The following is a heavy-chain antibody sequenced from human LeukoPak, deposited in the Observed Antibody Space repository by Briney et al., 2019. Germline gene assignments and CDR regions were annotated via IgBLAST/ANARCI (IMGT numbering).Heavy chain of an antibody. CDR2: MVVGSGNT. CDR3: AAEGXSTVVXGFDY. D-gene: IGHD4-23*01. J-gene: IGHJ4*02. V-gene: IGHV1-58*01. Sequence: SVKVSCKASGFTFTSSAVQWVRQARGQHLKWIGWMVVGSGNTNYAQKFQERVTITRDMSTSTAYMKLSSLRSEDTAVYYCAAEGXSTVVXGFDYWXQGXXV. CDR1: GFTFTSSA.